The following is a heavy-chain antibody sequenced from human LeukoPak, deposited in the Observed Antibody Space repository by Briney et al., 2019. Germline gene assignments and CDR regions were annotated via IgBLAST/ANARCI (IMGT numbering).Heavy chain of an antibody. D-gene: IGHD2-2*01. J-gene: IGHJ4*02. CDR2: IYYSGNT. V-gene: IGHV4-39*02. Sequence: SETLSLTCTVSGDSVSTTNYYWGWIRQPPGRGLEWIGSIYYSGNTYYNPSLKSRVTLSVDTSKNHFSLKLNSVTAADTAVYYCARRGKYQLLSELDYWGQGTLVTVSS. CDR3: ARRGKYQLLSELDY. CDR1: GDSVSTTNYY.